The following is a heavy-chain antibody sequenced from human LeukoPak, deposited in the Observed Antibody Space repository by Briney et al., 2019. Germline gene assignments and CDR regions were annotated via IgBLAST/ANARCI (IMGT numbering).Heavy chain of an antibody. CDR1: GYSFTSYG. D-gene: IGHD2-15*01. Sequence: GASVKVSCKTSGYSFTSYGVTWVRQAPGQGLEWMGWIGGYTGHTNYVQKFQGRVTMTTDTSTSTAYMELRSLTSDDTAVYCCARDGSCSGGSCAMDGWFDPWGQGTLVTVSS. CDR3: ARDGSCSGGSCAMDGWFDP. J-gene: IGHJ5*02. CDR2: IGGYTGHT. V-gene: IGHV1-18*01.